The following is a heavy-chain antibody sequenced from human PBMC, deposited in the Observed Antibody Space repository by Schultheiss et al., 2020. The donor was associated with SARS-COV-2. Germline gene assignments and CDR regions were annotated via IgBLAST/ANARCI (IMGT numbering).Heavy chain of an antibody. Sequence: GGSLRLSCAASGFTFSSYAMHWVRQAPGKGLEWVAVISYDGSKKYYADSVKGRFTISRDNSKNTLYLHLNTLGADDTAVYYCAGEGAAANFDYWGQGTLVTVSS. CDR2: ISYDGSKK. CDR1: GFTFSSYA. J-gene: IGHJ4*02. CDR3: AGEGAAANFDY. V-gene: IGHV3-30*04. D-gene: IGHD6-13*01.